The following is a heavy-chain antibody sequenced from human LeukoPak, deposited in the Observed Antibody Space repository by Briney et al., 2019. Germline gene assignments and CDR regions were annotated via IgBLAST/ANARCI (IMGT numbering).Heavy chain of an antibody. CDR3: ARDYDYDFWSGPKYPVAFDI. CDR1: GGSIRGYY. CDR2: IYYSGST. D-gene: IGHD3-3*01. J-gene: IGHJ3*02. Sequence: ASDTLSLTRTLSGGSIRGYYWSGIRQPPGKGVEGVGYIYYSGSTHYNPSLKSRVTISVDTSKNQFSRTLSTVTPADTAVYPCARDYDYDFWSGPKYPVAFDIWGQGTMVTVSP. V-gene: IGHV4-59*01.